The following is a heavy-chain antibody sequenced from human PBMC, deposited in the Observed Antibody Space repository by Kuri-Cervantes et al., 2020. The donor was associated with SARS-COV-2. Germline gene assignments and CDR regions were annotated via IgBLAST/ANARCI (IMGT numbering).Heavy chain of an antibody. D-gene: IGHD4-11*01. J-gene: IGHJ4*02. CDR2: IYHSGST. CDR1: GYSISSGYY. Sequence: ESLKISCAVSGYSISSGYYWGWIRQPPGKGLEWIGSIYHSGSTYYNPPLKSRVTISVDTSKNQFSLKLSSVTAADTAVYYCARLGGSVTTDEIDYWGQGTLVTVSS. V-gene: IGHV4-38-2*01. CDR3: ARLGGSVTTDEIDY.